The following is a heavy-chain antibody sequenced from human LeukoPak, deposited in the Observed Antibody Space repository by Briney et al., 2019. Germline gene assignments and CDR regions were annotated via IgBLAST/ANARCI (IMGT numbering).Heavy chain of an antibody. V-gene: IGHV4-61*02. CDR1: GGSISSGSYY. J-gene: IGHJ6*03. CDR2: MYTSGST. D-gene: IGHD3-16*01. Sequence: PSETLSLTCTVSGGSISSGSYYWSWIRQPAGKGLEWIGRMYTSGSTNYNPSLKSRVTISVDTSKNQFSLNLSPVTAADTAVYYCARGASSSSAIGYYYYYMDVWGKGTTVTVSS. CDR3: ARGASSSSAIGYYYYYMDV.